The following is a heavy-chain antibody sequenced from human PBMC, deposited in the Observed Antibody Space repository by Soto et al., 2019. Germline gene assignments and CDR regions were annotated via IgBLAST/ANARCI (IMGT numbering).Heavy chain of an antibody. CDR2: ISGSGGST. V-gene: IGHV3-23*01. Sequence: GGSLRLSCAASGFTFSSYAMSWVRQAPGKGLEWVSAISGSGGSTYYADSVKGRFTISRDNSKNTLYLQMNSLRAEDTAVYYCAKDVEGKQLAPSGDDYWGQGTLVTVSS. CDR3: AKDVEGKQLAPSGDDY. J-gene: IGHJ4*02. CDR1: GFTFSSYA. D-gene: IGHD6-6*01.